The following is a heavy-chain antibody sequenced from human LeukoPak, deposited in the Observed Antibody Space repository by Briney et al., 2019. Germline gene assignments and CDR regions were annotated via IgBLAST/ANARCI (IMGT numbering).Heavy chain of an antibody. V-gene: IGHV3-11*06. D-gene: IGHD1-26*01. J-gene: IGHJ4*02. CDR1: GFTFSDYY. CDR2: ISGSSTYT. Sequence: GGSLRLSCSASGFTFSDYYMSWIPQPPGKALEWVSHISGSSTYTNYAHSVKGRTTPSRDNANNSLYLQMTSLTAEATAVFYCASVGSRGYYFDYWGQGTLVSVSS. CDR3: ASVGSRGYYFDY.